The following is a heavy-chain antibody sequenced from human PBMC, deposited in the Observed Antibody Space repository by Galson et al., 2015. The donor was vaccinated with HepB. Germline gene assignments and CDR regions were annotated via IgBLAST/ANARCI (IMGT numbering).Heavy chain of an antibody. V-gene: IGHV7-4-1*02. CDR2: INTNTGNP. J-gene: IGHJ4*02. Sequence: SVKVSCKASGYTFTSYAMNWVRQAPGQGLEWMGWINTNTGNPTYAQGFTGRFVFSLDTSVSTACMQISSLKAEDTAVYYCARHCSGGSCYSGLDYWGQGTLVTVPS. CDR1: GYTFTSYA. D-gene: IGHD2-15*01. CDR3: ARHCSGGSCYSGLDY.